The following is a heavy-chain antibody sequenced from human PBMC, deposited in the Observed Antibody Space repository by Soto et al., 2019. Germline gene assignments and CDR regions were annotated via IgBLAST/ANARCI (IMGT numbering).Heavy chain of an antibody. Sequence: SETLSLTCTVSGGSVSSNYWTWIRQPAGKGLEWIGRMYISGTTDYNPSLRGRVTMSVDTSKNHFSLTLTSVTAADTAVYYCARERAAPSWIDPWGRGTLVTVPQ. CDR3: ARERAAPSWIDP. V-gene: IGHV4-4*07. J-gene: IGHJ5*02. CDR1: GGSVSSNY. CDR2: MYISGTT. D-gene: IGHD6-6*01.